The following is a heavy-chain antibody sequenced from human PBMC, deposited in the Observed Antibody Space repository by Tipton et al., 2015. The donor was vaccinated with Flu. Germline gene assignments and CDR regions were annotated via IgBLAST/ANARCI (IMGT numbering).Heavy chain of an antibody. V-gene: IGHV3-11*01. J-gene: IGHJ5*02. CDR2: ISSSGSTI. Sequence: SLRLSCAASGFTFSDYYMSWIRQAPGKGLEWVSYISSSGSTIYYADSVKGRFTISRDNAKNSLYLQMNSLRAEDTAVYYCARDQGFLEPNWFDPWGQGTLVTVSS. CDR3: ARDQGFLEPNWFDP. D-gene: IGHD3-3*01. CDR1: GFTFSDYY.